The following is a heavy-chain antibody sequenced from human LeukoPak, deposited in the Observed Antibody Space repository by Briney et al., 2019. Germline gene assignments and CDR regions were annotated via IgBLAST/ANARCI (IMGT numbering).Heavy chain of an antibody. J-gene: IGHJ4*02. Sequence: PGGSLRLSCAASGFTFDDYAMHWVRQAPGKGPEWVAGINWNSGSIGYADFVKGRFTISRDNAKNYLYLQLNSLGAEDTALYYCAKDKEDSRGYYYVFDFWGQGTLVTVSS. CDR3: AKDKEDSRGYYYVFDF. CDR1: GFTFDDYA. CDR2: INWNSGSI. V-gene: IGHV3-9*01. D-gene: IGHD3-22*01.